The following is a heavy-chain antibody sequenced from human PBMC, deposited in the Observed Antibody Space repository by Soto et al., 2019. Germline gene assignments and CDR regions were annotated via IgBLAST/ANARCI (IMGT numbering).Heavy chain of an antibody. D-gene: IGHD3-10*01. CDR1: GYTFTSYG. J-gene: IGHJ6*02. Sequence: ASVKVSCQASGYTFTSYGISWVRQAPGQGLEWMGWISAYNGNTNYAQKLQGRVTMTTDTSTSTAYMELRSLRSDDTAVYYCATPYGSGSYYYYYGMDVWGQGTTVTVSS. CDR3: ATPYGSGSYYYYYGMDV. V-gene: IGHV1-18*01. CDR2: ISAYNGNT.